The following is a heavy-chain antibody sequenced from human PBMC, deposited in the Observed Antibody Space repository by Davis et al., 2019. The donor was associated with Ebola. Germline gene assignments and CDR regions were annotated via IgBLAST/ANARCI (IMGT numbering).Heavy chain of an antibody. CDR3: ARQGSHLRYYYYYGMDV. CDR1: GYTFTSYG. Sequence: ASVKVSCKASGYTFTSYGISWVRQAPGQGLEWMGWISAYNGNTNYAQKLQGRVTMTTDTSTSTAYMELRSLRSDDTAVYYCARQGSHLRYYYYYGMDVWGQGTTVTISS. V-gene: IGHV1-18*04. CDR2: ISAYNGNT. J-gene: IGHJ6*02. D-gene: IGHD2-15*01.